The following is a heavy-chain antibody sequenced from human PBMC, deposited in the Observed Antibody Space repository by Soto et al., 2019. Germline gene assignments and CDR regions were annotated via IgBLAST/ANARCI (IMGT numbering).Heavy chain of an antibody. CDR1: GFSFSTYG. V-gene: IGHV3-30*03. D-gene: IGHD3-10*01. CDR3: ARESYYGSGATVVAY. CDR2: ISHDGSNK. J-gene: IGHJ4*02. Sequence: HPGGSLRLSCAASGFSFSTYGMHWVRQAPGKGLEWVAAISHDGSNKYYVDSVKGRFTISRDSSKNTLYLEMNSLRAEDTAVYFCARESYYGSGATVVAYWGQGTLVTVSS.